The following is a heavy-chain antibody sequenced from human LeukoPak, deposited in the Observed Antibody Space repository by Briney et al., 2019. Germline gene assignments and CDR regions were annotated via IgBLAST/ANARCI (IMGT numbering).Heavy chain of an antibody. J-gene: IGHJ4*02. CDR1: QFTFSNYG. V-gene: IGHV3-23*01. Sequence: GGTLRLSCAASQFTFSNYGMSWVRQAPGKGLEGVSLISASGGLTYYAHSVKGRFTISRDNSKNTLFLQMNSLRAEDTDIYAWAKDGRPVASYFDSRGQGTMVTASS. D-gene: IGHD5-12*01. CDR3: AKDGRPVASYFDS. CDR2: ISASGGLT.